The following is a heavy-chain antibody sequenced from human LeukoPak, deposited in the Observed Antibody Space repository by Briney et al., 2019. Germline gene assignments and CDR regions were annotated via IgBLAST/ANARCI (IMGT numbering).Heavy chain of an antibody. J-gene: IGHJ6*03. CDR2: INPNSGGT. Sequence: GASVKVSCKASGYTFTGYYMHWVRQAPGQGLEWMGWINPNSGGTNYAQKFQGRVTMTRDTSISTAYMELSRLRSDDTAVYYCARVLTGQKNTIFGVAPSHYYMDVWGKGTTVTVSS. D-gene: IGHD3-3*01. V-gene: IGHV1-2*02. CDR1: GYTFTGYY. CDR3: ARVLTGQKNTIFGVAPSHYYMDV.